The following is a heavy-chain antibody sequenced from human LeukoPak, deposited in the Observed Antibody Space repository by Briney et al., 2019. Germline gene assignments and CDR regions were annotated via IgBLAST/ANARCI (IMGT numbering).Heavy chain of an antibody. CDR1: GYTFTNYG. V-gene: IGHV1-18*01. Sequence: GASVKVSCKASGYTFTNYGISWVRQAPGQGLEWTGWISAYNGNTKYAQKLQGRVTMTTDTSTRTGYMELRSLRYDDTAVYYCARDCNRINCPSRASSLGNYYYGMDVWGQGTTVSVSS. J-gene: IGHJ6*02. CDR3: ARDCNRINCPSRASSLGNYYYGMDV. D-gene: IGHD2/OR15-2a*01. CDR2: ISAYNGNT.